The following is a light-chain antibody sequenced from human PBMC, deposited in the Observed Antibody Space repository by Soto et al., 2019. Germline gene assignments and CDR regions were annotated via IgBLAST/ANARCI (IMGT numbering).Light chain of an antibody. J-gene: IGKJ4*01. CDR2: DAS. CDR3: QQYNSWPVT. Sequence: EIVMTQAPATLSVSPGERVVLSCRATQTVTNTLAWYQQKPGQAPRLLIYDASIRATGIPARFSGSGSRTEFTLTISSLQSEDFVLYYCQQYNSWPVTFGGGTKVEIK. V-gene: IGKV3-15*01. CDR1: QTVTNT.